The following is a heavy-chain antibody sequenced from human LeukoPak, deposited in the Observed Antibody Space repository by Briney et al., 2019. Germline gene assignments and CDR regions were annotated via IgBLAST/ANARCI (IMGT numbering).Heavy chain of an antibody. CDR1: GGSFSGYY. V-gene: IGHV4-59*01. CDR2: IYYSGST. CDR3: ATPGRIAVAGQFDY. J-gene: IGHJ4*02. D-gene: IGHD6-19*01. Sequence: SETLSLTCAVYGGSFSGYYWSWIRQPPGKGLEWIGYIYYSGSTNYNPSLKSRVTISVDTSKNQFSLKLSSVTAADTAVYYCATPGRIAVAGQFDYWGQGTLVTVSS.